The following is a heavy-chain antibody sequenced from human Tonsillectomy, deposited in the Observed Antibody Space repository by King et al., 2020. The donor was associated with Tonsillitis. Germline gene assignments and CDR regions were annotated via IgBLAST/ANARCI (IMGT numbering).Heavy chain of an antibody. Sequence: QLQLVQSGAEVKKPGASVKVTCKASGYTFSDYYIHWVRQAPGQGFEWMGWINPNRGDTNFAQKFQGRVTLTRDTSITTAYMEMDSLTSEDTAVYYCARVKWVSGSYYMDFWGQGTLVTVSS. J-gene: IGHJ4*02. D-gene: IGHD1-26*01. V-gene: IGHV1-2*02. CDR3: ARVKWVSGSYYMDF. CDR2: INPNRGDT. CDR1: GYTFSDYY.